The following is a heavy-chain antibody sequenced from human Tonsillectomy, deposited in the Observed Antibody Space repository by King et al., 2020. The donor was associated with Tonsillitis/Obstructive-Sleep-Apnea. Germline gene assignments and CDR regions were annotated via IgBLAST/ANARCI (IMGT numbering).Heavy chain of an antibody. J-gene: IGHJ4*02. D-gene: IGHD6-13*01. CDR3: ASLATTNSSSWFFDF. V-gene: IGHV4-31*03. Sequence: VQLQESGPGLVKPSQTLSLTCNVSGGSISSGCNYWGWIRQHPGKGLEWIGDIYYSGSTYYNPSLKSRVTMSVDTSKMQFSLNMNSVTAADTAVYYCASLATTNSSSWFFDFWGQGTLVTVSS. CDR1: GGSISSGCNY. CDR2: IYYSGST.